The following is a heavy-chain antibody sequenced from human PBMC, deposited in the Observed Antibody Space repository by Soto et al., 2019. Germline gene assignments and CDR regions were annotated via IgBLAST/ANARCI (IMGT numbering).Heavy chain of an antibody. J-gene: IGHJ4*02. D-gene: IGHD3-16*01. CDR1: GFNLNSYV. V-gene: IGHV3-23*01. CDR2: ISGSSP. CDR3: AKGWGDY. Sequence: DVPLLESGGGLVQPGGSLRLSCVASGFNLNSYVMSCVRQAPGKGLEWVSGISGSSPYYADSVKGRFTIPRDNSKNTLYLQMNSLRAEDTAAYYCAKGWGDYWGQGTLVTVSS.